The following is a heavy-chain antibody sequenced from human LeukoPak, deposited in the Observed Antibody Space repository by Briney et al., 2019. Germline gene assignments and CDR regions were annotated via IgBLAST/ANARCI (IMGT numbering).Heavy chain of an antibody. CDR3: ARGAYSSGSYYFDH. Sequence: ASVKVSCKASGGTFSSYVITWVRQAPGQGLEWMGGIIPMFGTADYAQKFQGRVTITADESTSTAYMQLSSLRSEDTTVYYCARGAYSSGSYYFDHWGQGTLVTVSS. V-gene: IGHV1-69*13. CDR1: GGTFSSYV. CDR2: IIPMFGTA. D-gene: IGHD6-19*01. J-gene: IGHJ4*02.